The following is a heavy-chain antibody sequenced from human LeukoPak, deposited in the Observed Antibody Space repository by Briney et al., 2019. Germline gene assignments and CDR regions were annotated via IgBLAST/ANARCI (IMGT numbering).Heavy chain of an antibody. CDR1: GYTLTELS. D-gene: IGHD5-24*01. J-gene: IGHJ4*02. V-gene: IGHV1-24*01. Sequence: ASVKVSGKVSGYTLTELSMHWVRQAPGKGLEWMGGFDPEDGETIYAQKFQGRVTMTEDTSTDTAYMELSSLRSEDTAVYYCATVGDGYNLDYFDYWGQGTLITVSS. CDR2: FDPEDGET. CDR3: ATVGDGYNLDYFDY.